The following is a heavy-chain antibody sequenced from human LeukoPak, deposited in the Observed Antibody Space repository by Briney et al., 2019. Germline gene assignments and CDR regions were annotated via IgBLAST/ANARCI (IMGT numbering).Heavy chain of an antibody. CDR3: ARGWDYGDYLYYFDY. CDR2: ISSNGGST. J-gene: IGHJ4*02. V-gene: IGHV3-64*01. Sequence: GGSLRLSCAASGFTFSSYAMHWVRQAPGKGLEYVSAISSNGGSTYYANSVKGRFTISRDNSKNTLYLQMGSLRAEDMAVYYCARGWDYGDYLYYFDYWGQGTLVTVSS. CDR1: GFTFSSYA. D-gene: IGHD4-17*01.